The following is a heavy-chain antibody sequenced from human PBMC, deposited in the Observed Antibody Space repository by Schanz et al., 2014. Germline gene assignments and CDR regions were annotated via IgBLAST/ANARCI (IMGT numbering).Heavy chain of an antibody. J-gene: IGHJ6*02. CDR2: IIPILGIA. CDR3: ARVQDDILTGSEYYYGMDV. Sequence: QVQLVQSGAEMKKPGASVKVSCKASGYTFTSDSMHWVRQAPGQGLEWMGRIIPILGIANYAQNFQGRVTITADKSTSTAYMELRSLRSDDTAVYYCARVQDDILTGSEYYYGMDVWGQGTTVTVSS. D-gene: IGHD3-9*01. CDR1: GYTFTSDS. V-gene: IGHV1-69*09.